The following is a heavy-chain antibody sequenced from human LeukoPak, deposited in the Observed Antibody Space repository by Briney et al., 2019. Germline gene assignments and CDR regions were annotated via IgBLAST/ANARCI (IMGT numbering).Heavy chain of an antibody. CDR2: IRYDGSIK. Sequence: PGGSLRLSCAASGFTFSTYGMHWVRRAPGKGLEWVAFIRYDGSIKYYADSVKGRFTISRDNSKNTLYLQMNSLRAEDTAVYYCARVPRHCSGGSCYSGVGLDPWGQGTLVTVSS. D-gene: IGHD2-15*01. CDR3: ARVPRHCSGGSCYSGVGLDP. CDR1: GFTFSTYG. J-gene: IGHJ5*02. V-gene: IGHV3-30*02.